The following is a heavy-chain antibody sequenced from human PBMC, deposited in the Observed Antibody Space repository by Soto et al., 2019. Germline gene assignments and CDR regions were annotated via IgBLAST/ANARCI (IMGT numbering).Heavy chain of an antibody. V-gene: IGHV2-5*02. CDR2: IYWDDDK. CDR1: GFSLSTSGVG. CDR3: AHSYHHTVTTLFDY. J-gene: IGHJ4*02. D-gene: IGHD4-17*01. Sequence: QITLKESGPTLVKPTQTLTLTCTFSGFSLSTSGVGVGWIRQPPGKALEWLALIYWDDDKRYSPSLKSRLTITEDTSKNQVVLTMTNMDPVDTATYYCAHSYHHTVTTLFDYWGQGTLVTVSS.